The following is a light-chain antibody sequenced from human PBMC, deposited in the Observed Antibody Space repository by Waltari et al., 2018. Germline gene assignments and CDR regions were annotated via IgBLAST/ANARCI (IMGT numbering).Light chain of an antibody. J-gene: IGKJ2*01. CDR3: QQYYSAPLT. Sequence: DIVMTQSPDSLAVSLGERATINCKSSKSVLNSSNNKNYLAWYQQYLGQPPKLLIYCASTRESAVPDRFSGSGSGPDFTLTISSLQAEDVAVYYCQQYYSAPLTFGQGTKLEIK. CDR1: KSVLNSSNNKNY. V-gene: IGKV4-1*01. CDR2: CAS.